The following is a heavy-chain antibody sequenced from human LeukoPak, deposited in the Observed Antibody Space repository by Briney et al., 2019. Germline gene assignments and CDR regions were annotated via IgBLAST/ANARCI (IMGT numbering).Heavy chain of an antibody. CDR2: ISYDGSNK. V-gene: IGHV3-30-3*01. J-gene: IGHJ6*02. CDR3: ARDTLPSQYSSSWSFYYYYGMDV. D-gene: IGHD6-13*01. Sequence: GGSLRLSCAASGFTFSSYAMHWVRQAPGKGLEWVAVISYDGSNKYYADSVKGRFTISRDNSKNTLYLQMNSLRAEDTAVYYCARDTLPSQYSSSWSFYYYYGMDVWGQGTTVTVSS. CDR1: GFTFSSYA.